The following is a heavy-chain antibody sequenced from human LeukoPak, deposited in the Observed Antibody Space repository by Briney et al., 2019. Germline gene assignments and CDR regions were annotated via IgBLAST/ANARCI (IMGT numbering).Heavy chain of an antibody. Sequence: SETLSLTCAVCGGSFSGYYWSWIRQPPGKGLEWIGEINHSGSTNYNPSLKSRVTISVDTSKNQFSLKLSSVTAADTAVYYCARGLHYYDSMWGQGTLVTVS. D-gene: IGHD3-22*01. J-gene: IGHJ4*02. CDR1: GGSFSGYY. V-gene: IGHV4-34*01. CDR2: INHSGST. CDR3: ARGLHYYDSM.